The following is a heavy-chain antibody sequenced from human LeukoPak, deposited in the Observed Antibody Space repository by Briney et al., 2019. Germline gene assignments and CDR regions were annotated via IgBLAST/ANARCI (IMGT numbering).Heavy chain of an antibody. J-gene: IGHJ6*03. D-gene: IGHD5-12*01. CDR3: ARDVRYSNYMDV. Sequence: ASVKVSCKASGYTFTGYYLHWVRQAPGQGLEWLGWINPDTGGTNYAQKFQGRVTVTRDTSISTAYMELSRLQSDDTAVYYCARDVRYSNYMDVGGKGPTVTVSS. CDR1: GYTFTGYY. CDR2: INPDTGGT. V-gene: IGHV1-2*02.